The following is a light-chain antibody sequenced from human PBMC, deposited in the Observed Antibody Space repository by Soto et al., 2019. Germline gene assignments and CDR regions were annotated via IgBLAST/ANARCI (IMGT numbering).Light chain of an antibody. V-gene: IGLV1-47*01. Sequence: QSVLTQPPSASGTPGQRVTISCSGSTSNIGSNYVYWYQQVPGTAPKLLIYRHDQRPSGVPDRFSGSRSGTSASLAISGLRSEDEAAYYCASWDDSLSGEVFGGGTKVTVL. CDR3: ASWDDSLSGEV. CDR2: RHD. J-gene: IGLJ3*02. CDR1: TSNIGSNY.